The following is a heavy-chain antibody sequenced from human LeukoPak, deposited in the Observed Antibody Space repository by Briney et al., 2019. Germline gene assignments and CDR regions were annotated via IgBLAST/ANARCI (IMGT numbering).Heavy chain of an antibody. Sequence: GGSLRLSCAASGFTFSSYWMSWVRQAPGKGLEWVANIKEDGSVKYYVGSVKGRFTISRDNAENSLYLQMNSLRAEDTAVYYCAKNTRYGSGSYKYGMDVWGQGTTVTVSS. CDR2: IKEDGSVK. J-gene: IGHJ6*02. V-gene: IGHV3-7*01. D-gene: IGHD3-10*01. CDR1: GFTFSSYW. CDR3: AKNTRYGSGSYKYGMDV.